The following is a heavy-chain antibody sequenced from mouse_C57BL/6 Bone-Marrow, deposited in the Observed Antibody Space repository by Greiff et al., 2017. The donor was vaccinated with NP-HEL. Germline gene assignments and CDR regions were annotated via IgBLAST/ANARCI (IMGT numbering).Heavy chain of an antibody. J-gene: IGHJ4*01. CDR1: GFTIKNTY. V-gene: IGHV14-3*01. D-gene: IGHD4-1*02. CDR3: ANWDYAMDY. CDR2: IDPANGNT. Sequence: VQLQQSVAELVRPGASVKLSCTASGFTIKNTYMHWVKQRPEQGLEWIGRIDPANGNTKYAPKFQGKATITADTSSNTAYLQLSSLTSGDTAIYYSANWDYAMDYWGQGTSVTVSS.